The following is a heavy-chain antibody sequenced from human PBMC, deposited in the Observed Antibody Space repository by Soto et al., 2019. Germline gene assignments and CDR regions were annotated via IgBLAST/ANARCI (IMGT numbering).Heavy chain of an antibody. V-gene: IGHV1-18*01. Sequence: QVQLVQYGADVKKPGASVKVSCKASGYTFSDYGVSWVRQAPGQGLEWMGWISSKNGNTNFAQKFRGRVTMTTDPSTSTVYMELRSLRPDDTAVYYCARAPPETPPDYWGQGTLVTVSS. J-gene: IGHJ4*02. CDR3: ARAPPETPPDY. CDR2: ISSKNGNT. CDR1: GYTFSDYG.